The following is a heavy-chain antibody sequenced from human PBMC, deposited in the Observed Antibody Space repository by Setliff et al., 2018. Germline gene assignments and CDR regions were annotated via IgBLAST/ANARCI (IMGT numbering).Heavy chain of an antibody. Sequence: GGSLRLSCAASGFTLSTYAMHWVRQAPGKGLEWVSGINWFGGRTSYAESVKGRFTISRDNAKNSLYLEMNSLRADDTAFYFCGRGGLMGGGSHDYWGQGAQVTVSS. V-gene: IGHV3-20*04. CDR1: GFTLSTYA. D-gene: IGHD3-16*01. J-gene: IGHJ4*02. CDR2: INWFGGRT. CDR3: GRGGLMGGGSHDY.